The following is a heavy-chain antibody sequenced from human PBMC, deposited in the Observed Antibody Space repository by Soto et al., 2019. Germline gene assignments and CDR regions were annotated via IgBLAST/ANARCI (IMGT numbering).Heavy chain of an antibody. CDR1: GGSISSSSYY. D-gene: IGHD2-21*02. CDR2: IYYSGST. V-gene: IGHV4-39*07. CDR3: ARSDRKKSMDV. Sequence: PSETLSLTCTVSGGSISSSSYYWGWIRQPPGKGLEWIGSIYYSGSTYYNPSLKSRVTISVDTSKNQFSLKLSSVTAADTAVYYCARSDRKKSMDVWGQGTTVTVSS. J-gene: IGHJ6*02.